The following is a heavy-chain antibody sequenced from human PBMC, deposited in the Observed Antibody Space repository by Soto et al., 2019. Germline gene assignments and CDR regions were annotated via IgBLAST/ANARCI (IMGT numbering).Heavy chain of an antibody. CDR1: GGTFSSYA. V-gene: IGHV1-69*13. D-gene: IGHD3-3*01. CDR3: VRDVLDPPSFGVVIPDYLYYYYGMDV. Sequence: GASVKVSCKASGGTFSSYAISWVRQAPGQGLEWMGGIIPIFGTANYAQKFQGRVTITADESTSTAYMELSSLRSEDTAVYYCVRDVLDPPSFGVVIPDYLYYYYGMDVWGQGTTVTVSS. CDR2: IIPIFGTA. J-gene: IGHJ6*02.